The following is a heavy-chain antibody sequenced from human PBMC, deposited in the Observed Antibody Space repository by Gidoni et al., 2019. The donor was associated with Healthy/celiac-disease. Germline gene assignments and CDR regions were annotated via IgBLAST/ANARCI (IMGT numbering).Heavy chain of an antibody. D-gene: IGHD6-13*01. CDR1: GGTFSSYA. CDR3: AREGSSWYERGFDP. V-gene: IGHV1-69*01. J-gene: IGHJ5*02. CDR2: IIPIFGTA. Sequence: QVQLVQPGAEVTTPGSSVKVSCMASGGTFSSYAISWVRQAPGQGLEWMGGIIPIFGTANYAQKFQGRVTITADESTSTAYMELSSLRSEDTAVYYCAREGSSWYERGFDPWGQGTLVTVSS.